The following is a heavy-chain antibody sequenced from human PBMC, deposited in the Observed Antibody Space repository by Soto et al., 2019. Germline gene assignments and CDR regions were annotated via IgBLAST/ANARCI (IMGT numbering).Heavy chain of an antibody. Sequence: LTCTVSARFFSTYGWTWIRQRPGKGREWIGYIYYSGSTNYNPCLKSRVTISIDTSKNQFSLNVTSVTAADTAMYYCARTRDGYTAFDYWGQGTLVTVSS. J-gene: IGHJ4*02. CDR3: ARTRDGYTAFDY. CDR2: IYYSGST. CDR1: ARFFSTYG. V-gene: IGHV4-59*01. D-gene: IGHD6-25*01.